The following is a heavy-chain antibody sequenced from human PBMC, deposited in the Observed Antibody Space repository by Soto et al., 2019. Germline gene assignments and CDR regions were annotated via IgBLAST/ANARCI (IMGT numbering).Heavy chain of an antibody. Sequence: ASVKASCKASGDTFMSYPLHWVRQAPEQRPEWMGWINAGDDITQFSQKFQGRVTITRDTSASTAYMELSSLRSEDTAVYYCARVPTYDFWSGYSHHYGMDVWGQGTTVTVSS. V-gene: IGHV1-3*01. D-gene: IGHD3-3*01. J-gene: IGHJ6*02. CDR3: ARVPTYDFWSGYSHHYGMDV. CDR1: GDTFMSYP. CDR2: INAGDDIT.